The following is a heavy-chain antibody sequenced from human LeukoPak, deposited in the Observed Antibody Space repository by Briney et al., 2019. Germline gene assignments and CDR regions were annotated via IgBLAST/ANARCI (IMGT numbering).Heavy chain of an antibody. Sequence: GGSLRLSCAASGFIFSSYSVNWVRQPPGKGLEWVSYISSSGSSIYYADSVMGRFTISRDNAKNSLYLQMNSLRAEDTAVYYCARGLCSGGSCSIDYWGQATLVTVSS. CDR2: ISSSGSSI. D-gene: IGHD2-15*01. CDR3: ARGLCSGGSCSIDY. J-gene: IGHJ4*02. CDR1: GFIFSSYS. V-gene: IGHV3-48*04.